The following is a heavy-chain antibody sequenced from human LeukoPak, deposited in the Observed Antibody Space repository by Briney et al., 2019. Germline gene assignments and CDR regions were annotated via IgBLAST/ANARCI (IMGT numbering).Heavy chain of an antibody. J-gene: IGHJ4*02. CDR1: GYTFSDYY. CDR3: APSASNTWPFDS. V-gene: IGHV1-2*06. CDR2: INLNSVAT. Sequence: GASVKVSCKASGYTFSDYYMHGVRQAPGQGREWMGRINLNSVATNFARKFQGRVTMTRDTSISTAYLELRRVRSDDTAVFYCAPSASNTWPFDSWGQGTLVTVSS. D-gene: IGHD2-2*01.